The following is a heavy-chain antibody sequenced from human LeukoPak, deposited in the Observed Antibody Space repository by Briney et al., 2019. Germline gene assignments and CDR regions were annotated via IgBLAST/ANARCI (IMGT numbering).Heavy chain of an antibody. CDR2: IRARAGST. D-gene: IGHD2-15*01. CDR3: AKNPHSFLSPVVVDFDQ. Sequence: GGSLRLSCSASGFTFADYAMHWVRQAPGKGLEWVSAIRARAGSTYYGDSVKGRFAVSRDNSKNTLYLQMNSLRAEDTAVYYCAKNPHSFLSPVVVDFDQWGQGTLVIVSS. CDR1: GFTFADYA. J-gene: IGHJ4*02. V-gene: IGHV3-23*01.